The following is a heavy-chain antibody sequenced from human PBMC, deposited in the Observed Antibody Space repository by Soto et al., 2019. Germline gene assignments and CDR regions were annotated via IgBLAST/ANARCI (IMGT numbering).Heavy chain of an antibody. CDR1: GFTFSPAW. CDR2: IKSKTSGETR. J-gene: IGHJ4*02. CDR3: AADDSARGGGELDY. Sequence: EVQLVESGGGWVKPGGSLRLSCAASGFTFSPAWMSWVRQAPGKGLERVALIKSKTSGETRDYAAPVKGRFTLSRDDATNTVFLQMESRKSEDTAVYYWAADDSARGGGELDYWGQGALVTVSS. D-gene: IGHD3-10*01. V-gene: IGHV3-15*01.